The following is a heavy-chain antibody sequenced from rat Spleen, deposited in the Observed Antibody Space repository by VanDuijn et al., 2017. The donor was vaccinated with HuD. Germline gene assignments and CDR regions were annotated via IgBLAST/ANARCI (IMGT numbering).Heavy chain of an antibody. CDR3: GRAATEGLDY. Sequence: EVKLVESGGGLAQPGRSLKLSCAASGFNFNDHWMGWVRQAPGKGLEWIGEINKDSNIKKYSPSLKDKFTISRDNAQNTLYLQMNKLGSEDTAIYYCGRAATEGLDYWGQGVMVTVSS. V-gene: IGHV4-2*01. J-gene: IGHJ2*01. D-gene: IGHD1-11*01. CDR2: INKDSNIK. CDR1: GFNFNDHW.